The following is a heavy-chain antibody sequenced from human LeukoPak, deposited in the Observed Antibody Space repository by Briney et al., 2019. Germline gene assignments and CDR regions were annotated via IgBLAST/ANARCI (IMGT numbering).Heavy chain of an antibody. D-gene: IGHD3-22*01. J-gene: IGHJ3*02. Sequence: GASVTVSCKASVGTFSSYAISWVRQAPGQGLEGMGGIIPIFGTANYAQKCQGRVTITADESTSTAYMELSSRRAEDTAVYYCATGPPMVISDAFDIWGQGTMVTVSS. V-gene: IGHV1-69*13. CDR3: ATGPPMVISDAFDI. CDR2: IIPIFGTA. CDR1: VGTFSSYA.